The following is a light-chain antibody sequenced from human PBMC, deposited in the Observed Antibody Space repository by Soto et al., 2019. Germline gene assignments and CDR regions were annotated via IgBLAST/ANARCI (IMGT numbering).Light chain of an antibody. J-gene: IGKJ1*01. CDR1: QTIDSW. CDR2: EAS. V-gene: IGKV1-5*03. CDR3: LQYKSYPWT. Sequence: DIQMTQSPSTLSASVGDRVTITCRVSQTIDSWLAWYQQKPGKAPNLLISEASTLESGVPSRFSGSESGTEFILSISTLQPDDFASYYCLQYKSYPWTFGLGTKVEIK.